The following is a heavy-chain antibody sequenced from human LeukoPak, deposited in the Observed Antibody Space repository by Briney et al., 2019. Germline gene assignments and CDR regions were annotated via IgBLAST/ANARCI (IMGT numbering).Heavy chain of an antibody. D-gene: IGHD2-15*01. CDR2: IIPIFGTA. Sequence: ASVKVSCKASGGTFSSYAISWVRQAPGKGLEWMGGIIPIFGTANYAQKFQGRVTITADESTSTAYMELSSLRSEDTAVYYCARGLAHKDFDYWGQGTLVTVSS. J-gene: IGHJ4*02. CDR1: GGTFSSYA. V-gene: IGHV1-69*13. CDR3: ARGLAHKDFDY.